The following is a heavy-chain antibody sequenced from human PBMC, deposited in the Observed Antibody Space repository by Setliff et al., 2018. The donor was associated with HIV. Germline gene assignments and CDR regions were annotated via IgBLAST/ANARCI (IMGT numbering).Heavy chain of an antibody. CDR3: ARDSAAWVTELGILGY. V-gene: IGHV3-30*03. CDR1: GFTFRHYA. J-gene: IGHJ4*02. Sequence: GESLKISCEASGFTFRHYAMHWIRQAPGKGLEWVAVVSYDAERKYYADSVKGRFTISRDNPRNTVYLQMTGLRLDDTAVYYCARDSAAWVTELGILGYWGQGTLVTVSS. CDR2: VSYDAERK. D-gene: IGHD3-3*01.